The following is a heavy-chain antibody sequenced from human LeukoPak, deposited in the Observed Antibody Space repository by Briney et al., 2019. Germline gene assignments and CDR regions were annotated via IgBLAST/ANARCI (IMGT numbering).Heavy chain of an antibody. Sequence: SETLSLTCSVSGDSINTYYWSWIRQPPGKGLEWIGYIYYSGSTNYNPSLKSRVTIAVDTSKNQFSLKLSSVTAADTAVYYCAVARAATRFDYWGQGTLVTVSS. CDR2: IYYSGST. D-gene: IGHD2-15*01. CDR3: AVARAATRFDY. V-gene: IGHV4-59*01. CDR1: GDSINTYY. J-gene: IGHJ4*02.